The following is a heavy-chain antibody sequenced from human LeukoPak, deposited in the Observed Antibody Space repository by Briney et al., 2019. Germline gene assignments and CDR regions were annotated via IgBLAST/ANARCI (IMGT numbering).Heavy chain of an antibody. CDR1: GGSFSGYY. CDR2: INHSGST. CDR3: ARGLNFPNWFDP. V-gene: IGHV4-34*01. J-gene: IGHJ5*02. D-gene: IGHD1-7*01. Sequence: PSETLSLTCAVYGGSFSGYYWSWIRQPPGKGLEWIGEINHSGSTNYNPSLKSRVTISVDTSKNQFSLKLSSVTAAVTAVYYCARGLNFPNWFDPWGQGTLVTVSS.